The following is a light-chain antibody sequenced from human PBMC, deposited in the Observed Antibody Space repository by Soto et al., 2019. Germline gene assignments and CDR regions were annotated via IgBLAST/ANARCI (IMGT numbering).Light chain of an antibody. J-gene: IGKJ2*01. Sequence: EIVLTQSPGTLSLSPGERATLSCRASQSVNSNYLAWYQQNPGQAPRLLIYGASSRATGIPDRFSGSGSGTDFTLTISRLEPEDFAVYYCHQYGSSPPRTFGQGTKLEIK. CDR1: QSVNSNY. V-gene: IGKV3-20*01. CDR2: GAS. CDR3: HQYGSSPPRT.